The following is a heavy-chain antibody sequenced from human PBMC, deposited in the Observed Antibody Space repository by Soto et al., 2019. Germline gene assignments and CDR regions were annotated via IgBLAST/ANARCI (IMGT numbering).Heavy chain of an antibody. D-gene: IGHD3-9*01. CDR1: GFTFDDYA. J-gene: IGHJ4*02. V-gene: IGHV3-9*01. Sequence: SLRLSCAASGFTFDDYAMHWVRQAPGKGLEWASGISWNSGSIGYADSVKGRFTISRDNAKNTLYLQMNSLRAEDTAVYYCAKDQKDYYDILTGYDYWGQGTLVTVSS. CDR3: AKDQKDYYDILTGYDY. CDR2: ISWNSGSI.